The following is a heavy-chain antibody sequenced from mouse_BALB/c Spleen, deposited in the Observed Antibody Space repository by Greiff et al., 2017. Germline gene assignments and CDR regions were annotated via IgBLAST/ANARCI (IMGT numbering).Heavy chain of an antibody. Sequence: EVQLVESGGGLVQPGGSLRLSCATSGFTFTDYYMSWVRQPPGKALEWLGFIRNKANGYTTEYSASVKGRFTISRDNSQSILYLQMNTLRAEDSATYYCARDTGDYDGYAMDYWGQGTSVTVSS. J-gene: IGHJ4*01. CDR3: ARDTGDYDGYAMDY. CDR2: IRNKANGYTT. D-gene: IGHD2-4*01. CDR1: GFTFTDYY. V-gene: IGHV7-3*02.